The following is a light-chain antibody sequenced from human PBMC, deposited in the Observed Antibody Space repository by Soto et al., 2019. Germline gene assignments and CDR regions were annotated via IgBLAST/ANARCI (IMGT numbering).Light chain of an antibody. J-gene: IGKJ5*01. CDR1: QSVSSY. Sequence: IVLSQSTATLSLSPGERATLSCRSSQSVSSYLAWYQQKPGQAPKLLIYDASNRATGIPARFSGSGSGTAFTLIISSLEPADFAVYYCQQRSNWPSITFGQGTRLEIK. V-gene: IGKV3-11*01. CDR2: DAS. CDR3: QQRSNWPSIT.